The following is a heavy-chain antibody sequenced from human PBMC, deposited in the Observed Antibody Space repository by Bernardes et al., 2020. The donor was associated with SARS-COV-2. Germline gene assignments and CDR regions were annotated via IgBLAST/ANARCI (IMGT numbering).Heavy chain of an antibody. V-gene: IGHV1-18*01. D-gene: IGHD2-2*01. CDR3: ARAGGIGNFSSSGP. J-gene: IGHJ5*02. CDR1: GYTFTTYG. Sequence: ASVKVSCKASGYTFTTYGVSWVRQAPGQGLEWMGWISGYNDNTNYAQKFQGRVTMTTDTSTSTAYMGLRSLRSDDTAVYYCARAGGIGNFSSSGPWGQGTLVTVSS. CDR2: ISGYNDNT.